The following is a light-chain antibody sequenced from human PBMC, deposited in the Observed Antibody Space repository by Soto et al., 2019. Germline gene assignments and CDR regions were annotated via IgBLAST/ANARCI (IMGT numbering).Light chain of an antibody. J-gene: IGKJ5*01. CDR2: ATS. CDR3: QQYDNKPPIT. CDR1: QSVSTN. V-gene: IGKV3-15*01. Sequence: EIVMTQAPATQSVSPRERDTLSCRAIQSVSTNLAWYQQKPGQAPGLLIYATSTRATGIPDRFTGSGSGTEFTLTISSLQSEDFAVYHCQQYDNKPPITFGQGTRLEIK.